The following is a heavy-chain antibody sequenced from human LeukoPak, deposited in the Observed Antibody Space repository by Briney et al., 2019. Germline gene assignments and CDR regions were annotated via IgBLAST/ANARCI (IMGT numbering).Heavy chain of an antibody. Sequence: GGSLRLSCAASGFTFSSYGMSWVRQAPGKRLEWVSSISGSGVSIYYADSVKGRFTISRDSSKNTLYLQIHSLRAEDTAVYYCANDGRGSYPFDYWGQGTLVTVSS. J-gene: IGHJ4*02. CDR2: ISGSGVSI. D-gene: IGHD1-26*01. CDR3: ANDGRGSYPFDY. V-gene: IGHV3-23*01. CDR1: GFTFSSYG.